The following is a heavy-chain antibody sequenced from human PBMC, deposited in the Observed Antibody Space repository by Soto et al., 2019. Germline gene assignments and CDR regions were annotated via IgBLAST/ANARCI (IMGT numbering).Heavy chain of an antibody. CDR3: TRANWYSEY. D-gene: IGHD7-27*01. CDR1: GGSINNHY. CDR2: VYYNGIT. Sequence: QVQLQESGPGLVKPSETLSLTCTVSGGSINNHYWSWIRQPPGKRLEWLGYVYYNGITNYNPSLESRVTMSVDTSKNQVSLNLTSLTAADTAIYFCTRANWYSEYWGQGTLVTVSS. V-gene: IGHV4-59*11. J-gene: IGHJ4*02.